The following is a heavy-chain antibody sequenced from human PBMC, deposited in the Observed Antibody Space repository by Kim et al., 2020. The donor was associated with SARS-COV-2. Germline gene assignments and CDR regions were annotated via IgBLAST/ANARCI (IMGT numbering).Heavy chain of an antibody. CDR1: GYTFTSYG. D-gene: IGHD6-19*01. CDR2: ISAYNGNT. Sequence: ASVKVSCKASGYTFTSYGISWVRQAPGQGLEWMGWISAYNGNTNYAQKLQGRVTMTTDTSTSTAYMELRSLRSDDTAVYYCARDSPIGWYVGHDAFDIWGQGTMVTVSS. CDR3: ARDSPIGWYVGHDAFDI. J-gene: IGHJ3*02. V-gene: IGHV1-18*01.